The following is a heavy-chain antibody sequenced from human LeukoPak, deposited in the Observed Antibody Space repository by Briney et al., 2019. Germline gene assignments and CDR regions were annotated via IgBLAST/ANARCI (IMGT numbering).Heavy chain of an antibody. CDR2: IIPIFGTA. CDR1: GGTFSSYA. Sequence: ASVKVSCKASGGTFSSYAISWARQAPGQGLEWMGRIIPIFGTANYAQKFQGRVTITTDESTSTAYMELSSLRSEDTAVHYCAREPGGGDYSYLGYWGQGTLVTVSS. D-gene: IGHD4-17*01. J-gene: IGHJ4*02. CDR3: AREPGGGDYSYLGY. V-gene: IGHV1-69*05.